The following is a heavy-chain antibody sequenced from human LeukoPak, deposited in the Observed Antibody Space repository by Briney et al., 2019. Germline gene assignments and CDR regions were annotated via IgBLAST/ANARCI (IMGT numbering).Heavy chain of an antibody. D-gene: IGHD5-24*01. CDR1: GGSFSGYY. CDR3: ATDLPRDYYYDMDV. V-gene: IGHV3-15*01. Sequence: ETLSLTCAVYGGSFSGYYWSWVRQAPGKGLEWVGRIKSKIFGGTTEYATPVKGRFPISRDDSKNTVHLQMNSLKSEDTAVYYCATDLPRDYYYDMDVWGQGTTVTVSS. J-gene: IGHJ6*02. CDR2: IKSKIFGGTT.